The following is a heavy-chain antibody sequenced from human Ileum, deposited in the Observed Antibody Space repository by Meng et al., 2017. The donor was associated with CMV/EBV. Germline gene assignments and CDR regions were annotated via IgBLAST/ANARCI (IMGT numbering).Heavy chain of an antibody. CDR2: IRHVASDK. D-gene: IGHD2-15*01. Sequence: GESLKISCTASGFTFSDYGMHWVRQTPGTGLEWVTYIRHVASDKYYADSVKGRFTISRDNSKNTVYLQMNSLRPDDTAVYYCAKDIGTWTRGYYFDYWGQGTLVTVSS. CDR1: GFTFSDYG. V-gene: IGHV3-30*02. CDR3: AKDIGTWTRGYYFDY. J-gene: IGHJ4*02.